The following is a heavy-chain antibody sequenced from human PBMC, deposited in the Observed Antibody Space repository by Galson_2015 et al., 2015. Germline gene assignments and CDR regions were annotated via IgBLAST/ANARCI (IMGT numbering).Heavy chain of an antibody. V-gene: IGHV3-49*04. D-gene: IGHD2-2*01. CDR3: TRHHACGSMSCFRYFDY. J-gene: IGHJ4*02. Sequence: SLRLSCAASGFNFGEYSMSWVRQAPGKGLEWVSFIRSEDYGGTSEYAASVRGRFTISRDDSKSIAYLQMNSLKTEDTAMYYCTRHHACGSMSCFRYFDYWGQGILVTVSS. CDR2: IRSEDYGGTS. CDR1: GFNFGEYS.